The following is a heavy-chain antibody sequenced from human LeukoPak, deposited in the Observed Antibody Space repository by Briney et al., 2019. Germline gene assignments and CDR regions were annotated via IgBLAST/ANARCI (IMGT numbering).Heavy chain of an antibody. J-gene: IGHJ4*02. Sequence: PGGSLRLSCAGSGFTFSSYAMSWVRQAPGKGLEWVSVIGGSNGITFYVGSVKGRFTISRDNSKDTLYLQMNSLRAEDTAVYYCARNENSGWGYFDYWGQGTLVTVSS. V-gene: IGHV3-23*01. CDR3: ARNENSGWGYFDY. D-gene: IGHD5-12*01. CDR1: GFTFSSYA. CDR2: IGGSNGIT.